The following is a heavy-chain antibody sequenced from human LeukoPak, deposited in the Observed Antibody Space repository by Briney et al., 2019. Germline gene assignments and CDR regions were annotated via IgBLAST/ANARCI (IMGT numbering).Heavy chain of an antibody. D-gene: IGHD6-13*01. CDR3: ARAWQQLVSGWFDP. J-gene: IGHJ5*02. V-gene: IGHV1-2*02. CDR2: INPNSGGT. Sequence: ASVKVSCKASGYTFTGYYMHWVRQAPGQGLEWMGWINPNSGGTNYAQKFQGRVTMTRDTSISTAYMELNRLRSDDTAVYYCARAWQQLVSGWFDPWGQGTLVTVSS. CDR1: GYTFTGYY.